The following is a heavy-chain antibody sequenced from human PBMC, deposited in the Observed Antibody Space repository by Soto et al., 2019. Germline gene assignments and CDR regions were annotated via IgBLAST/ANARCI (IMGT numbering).Heavy chain of an antibody. CDR3: ARDPQELILWFGEKHYGMDV. CDR2: IWYDGSNK. Sequence: GGSLRLSCAASGFTFSSYGMHWVRQAPGKGLEWVAVIWYDGSNKYYADSVKGRFTISRDNSKNTLYLQMNSLRAEDTAVYYCARDPQELILWFGEKHYGMDVWGQGTTVTVSS. D-gene: IGHD3-10*01. J-gene: IGHJ6*02. CDR1: GFTFSSYG. V-gene: IGHV3-33*01.